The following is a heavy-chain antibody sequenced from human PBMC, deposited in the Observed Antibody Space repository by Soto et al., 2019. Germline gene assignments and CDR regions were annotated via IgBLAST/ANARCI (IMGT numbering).Heavy chain of an antibody. Sequence: PSETLSLTCTVSGGSISSYYWSWIRQPPGKGLEWIGYIYYSGSTNYNPSLKSRVTISVGTSKNQFSLKLSSVTAADTAVYYCARDLSFWIGYCTSDNWFDPWGQGTLVTVSS. CDR1: GGSISSYY. V-gene: IGHV4-59*01. D-gene: IGHD3-3*01. CDR2: IYYSGST. CDR3: ARDLSFWIGYCTSDNWFDP. J-gene: IGHJ5*02.